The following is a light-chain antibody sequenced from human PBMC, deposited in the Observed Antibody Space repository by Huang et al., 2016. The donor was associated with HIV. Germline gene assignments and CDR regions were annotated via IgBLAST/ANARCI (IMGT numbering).Light chain of an antibody. J-gene: IGKJ5*01. Sequence: EIVLTQSPATLSLSPGERDTLSCRASQSVSSYLAWYQQKPGQAPMLLIYDASYRATGVPVRFSGSGSGTDFTLTISGLEPEDSAVYHCQQRTDWPAFGQGTRLEIK. V-gene: IGKV3-11*01. CDR1: QSVSSY. CDR3: QQRTDWPA. CDR2: DAS.